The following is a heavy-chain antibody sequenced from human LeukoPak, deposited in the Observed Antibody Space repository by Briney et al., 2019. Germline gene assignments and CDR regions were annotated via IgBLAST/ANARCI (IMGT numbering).Heavy chain of an antibody. V-gene: IGHV1-8*01. CDR2: MNPVTGNA. CDR3: ARAPMGTAAPY. D-gene: IGHD2-2*01. Sequence: ASVKVSCKASGYTFSNFDINWVRQAPGQGPEWMGWMNPVTGNAGSAQKFQGRVTLTRDMSISTAYMELSSLTFDDTAFYYCARAPMGTAAPYWGQGTLITVSS. CDR1: GYTFSNFD. J-gene: IGHJ4*02.